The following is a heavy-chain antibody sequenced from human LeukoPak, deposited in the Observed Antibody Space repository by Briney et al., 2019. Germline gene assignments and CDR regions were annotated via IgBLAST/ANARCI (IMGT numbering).Heavy chain of an antibody. CDR2: IIPILGIA. D-gene: IGHD1-26*01. CDR3: ARDGIVGATSDY. V-gene: IGHV1-69*04. Sequence: ASVKVSCKASGGTFSSYAISWVRQAPGQGLEWVGRIIPILGIANYAQKFQGRVTITADKSTSTAYMELSSLRSEDTAVYYCARDGIVGATSDYWGQGTLVTVSS. J-gene: IGHJ4*02. CDR1: GGTFSSYA.